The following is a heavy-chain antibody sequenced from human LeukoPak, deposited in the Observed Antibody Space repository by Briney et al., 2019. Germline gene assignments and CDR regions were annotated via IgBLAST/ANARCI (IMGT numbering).Heavy chain of an antibody. CDR2: ISGRDDNT. CDR1: GFTFSTYG. V-gene: IGHV3-23*01. D-gene: IGHD6-19*01. Sequence: GGSLRLSCAASGFTFSTYGMTWVRQAPGKGMEWVSAISGRDDNTYYADSVKGRFSISRDNFKNTVHLQMNSLRVEDTAVFYCAKRVAYSSGYYWDYWGQGSLVTVSS. CDR3: AKRVAYSSGYYWDY. J-gene: IGHJ4*02.